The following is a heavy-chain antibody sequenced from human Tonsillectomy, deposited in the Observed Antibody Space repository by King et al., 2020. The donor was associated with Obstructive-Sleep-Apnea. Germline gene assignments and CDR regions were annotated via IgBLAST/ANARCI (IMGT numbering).Heavy chain of an antibody. V-gene: IGHV3-23*04. Sequence: VQLVESGGGLVQPGGSLRLPCAASGFTFSSYAMSWVRQAPGKGLQWVSAISGSGAATYYADSVKGRFTISRDNSKDTLYLQMDSLRAEDTAVYYCAKSRLFGSGRYFDYWGQGTLVTVSS. J-gene: IGHJ4*02. CDR1: GFTFSSYA. D-gene: IGHD3-10*01. CDR3: AKSRLFGSGRYFDY. CDR2: ISGSGAAT.